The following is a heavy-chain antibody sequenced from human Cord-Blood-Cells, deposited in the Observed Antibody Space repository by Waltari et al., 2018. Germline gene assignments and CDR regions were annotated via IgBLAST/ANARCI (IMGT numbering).Heavy chain of an antibody. CDR3: ARGRDY. V-gene: IGHV4-34*01. Sequence: QVQLQQWGAGLLKPSETLSLTCAVYGGSFSGYYWSWIRQPPGKGLEWIGEINHSGRTNYTPSLKSRVTISVDTSKNQFSLKLSSVTAADTAVYYCARGRDYWGQGTLVTVSS. CDR2: INHSGRT. J-gene: IGHJ4*02. CDR1: GGSFSGYY.